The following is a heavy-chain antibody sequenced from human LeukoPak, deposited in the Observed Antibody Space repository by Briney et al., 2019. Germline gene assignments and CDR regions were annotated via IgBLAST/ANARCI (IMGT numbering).Heavy chain of an antibody. J-gene: IGHJ4*02. Sequence: SETLSLTCAVYGGSFSGYYWSWIRQPPGKGLEWIGEINHSGSTNYNPSLKSRVTISVDTSKNQFSLKQSSVTAADTAVYYCARVRDILTGYLSDYWGQGTLVTVSS. CDR1: GGSFSGYY. CDR3: ARVRDILTGYLSDY. CDR2: INHSGST. V-gene: IGHV4-34*01. D-gene: IGHD3-9*01.